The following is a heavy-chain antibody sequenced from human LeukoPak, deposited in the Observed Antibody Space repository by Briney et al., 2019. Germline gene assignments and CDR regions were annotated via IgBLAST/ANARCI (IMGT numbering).Heavy chain of an antibody. CDR1: GGTFSSYA. CDR2: IIPIFGTA. Sequence: SVKVSCKASGGTFSSYAISWVRQAPGQGLEWMGGIIPIFGTANYAQKFQGRVTITADESTSTAYMELSSLRSEDTAVYYCASSTTDTYYYGSGTHYWGQGTLVTVSS. V-gene: IGHV1-69*13. J-gene: IGHJ4*02. D-gene: IGHD3-10*01. CDR3: ASSTTDTYYYGSGTHY.